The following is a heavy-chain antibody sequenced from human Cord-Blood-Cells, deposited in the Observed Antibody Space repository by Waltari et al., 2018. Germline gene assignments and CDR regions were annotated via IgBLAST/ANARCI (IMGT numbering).Heavy chain of an antibody. J-gene: IGHJ3*02. D-gene: IGHD3-3*01. CDR3: ARGTGYYDFWSGYYDAFDI. CDR2: INPNSGGT. V-gene: IGHV1-2*04. CDR1: GYTFTGYY. Sequence: QVQLVQSGAEVKKPGASVKVSCKASGYTFTGYYMHWVRQAPGQGLEWMGWINPNSGGTNYAQKFQGWVTLTRDTSISTAYMELSRLRSDDTAVYYCARGTGYYDFWSGYYDAFDIWGQGTMVTVSS.